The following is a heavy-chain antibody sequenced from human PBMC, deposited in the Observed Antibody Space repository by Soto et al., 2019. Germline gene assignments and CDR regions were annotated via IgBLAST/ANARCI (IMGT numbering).Heavy chain of an antibody. Sequence: GGSLRLSCAASGFTFSSYAMSWVRQAPGKGLEWVSAISGSGGSTYYADSVKGRFTISRDNSKNTLYLQMNSLRAEDTAVYYCAKDMNPPEPGRNAFDIWGQGTMVTVSS. D-gene: IGHD3-10*01. CDR3: AKDMNPPEPGRNAFDI. V-gene: IGHV3-23*01. CDR2: ISGSGGST. CDR1: GFTFSSYA. J-gene: IGHJ3*02.